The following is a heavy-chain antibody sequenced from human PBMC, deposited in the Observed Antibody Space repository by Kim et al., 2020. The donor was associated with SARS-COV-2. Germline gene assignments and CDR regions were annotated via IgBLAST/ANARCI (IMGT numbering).Heavy chain of an antibody. V-gene: IGHV3-30*04. D-gene: IGHD2-15*01. Sequence: GGSLRLSCAASGFTFSNYPMHWVRQAPGKGLEVMAIISYDGNYEYYADSVKGRFTISRDNSKNMVSLQMNSLRREDTAVYYCARETAASGGSWVDFWGQGTLVTVSA. J-gene: IGHJ4*02. CDR3: ARETAASGGSWVDF. CDR1: GFTFSNYP. CDR2: ISYDGNYE.